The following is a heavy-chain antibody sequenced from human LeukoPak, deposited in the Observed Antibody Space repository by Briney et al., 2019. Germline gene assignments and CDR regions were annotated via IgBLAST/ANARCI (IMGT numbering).Heavy chain of an antibody. CDR3: ARQSWLGM. D-gene: IGHD1-14*01. Sequence: ASVEVSCKASGYTFTSYGISWVRQAPGQGLEWMGWISAYNGNTNYAQKFQGRVTMTRDTSISTAYMELNRLRSDDTAVYYCARQSWLGMWGQGTLVTVSS. V-gene: IGHV1-18*01. J-gene: IGHJ4*02. CDR2: ISAYNGNT. CDR1: GYTFTSYG.